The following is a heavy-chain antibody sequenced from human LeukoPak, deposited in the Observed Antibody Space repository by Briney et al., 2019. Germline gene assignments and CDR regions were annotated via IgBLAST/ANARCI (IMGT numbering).Heavy chain of an antibody. CDR1: GGSISSYY. J-gene: IGHJ5*02. CDR3: ARDIAIESIAGAGTKINWFDP. V-gene: IGHV4-4*07. CDR2: IYTSGST. D-gene: IGHD6-19*01. Sequence: SETLSLTCTVSGGSISSYYWSWIRQPAGKGLEWIGRIYTSGSTNYNPSLKSRVTMSVDTSKNQFSLKLSSVTAADTAVYYCARDIAIESIAGAGTKINWFDPWGQGTLVTVSS.